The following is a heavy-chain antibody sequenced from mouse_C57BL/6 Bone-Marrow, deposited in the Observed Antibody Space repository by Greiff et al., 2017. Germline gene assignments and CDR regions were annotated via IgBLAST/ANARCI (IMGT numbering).Heavy chain of an antibody. CDR1: GYTFTDYY. V-gene: IGHV1-26*01. D-gene: IGHD2-3*01. J-gene: IGHJ2*01. CDR3: ARSYDGYYSYYFDY. CDR2: INPNNGGT. Sequence: VQLQQSGPELVKPGASVKISCKASGYTFTDYYMNWVKQSHGKSLEWIGDINPNNGGTSYNQQFKGKATLTVDKSSSTAYMELRSLTSEDSAVYYCARSYDGYYSYYFDYWGQGTTLTVSS.